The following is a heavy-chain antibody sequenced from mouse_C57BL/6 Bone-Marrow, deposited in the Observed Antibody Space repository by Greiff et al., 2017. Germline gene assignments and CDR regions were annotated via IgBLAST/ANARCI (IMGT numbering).Heavy chain of an antibody. CDR3: ARMGLRRRFDY. V-gene: IGHV1-64*01. CDR1: GYTFTSYW. CDR2: IHPNSGST. D-gene: IGHD2-4*01. J-gene: IGHJ2*01. Sequence: QVQLQQPGAELVKPGASVKLSCKASGYTFTSYWMHWVKQRPGQGLEWIGMIHPNSGSTNYNEKLKSKAPLTVDKSSSTAYMQLSSLTSGDSAVYYCARMGLRRRFDYWGQGTTLTVSS.